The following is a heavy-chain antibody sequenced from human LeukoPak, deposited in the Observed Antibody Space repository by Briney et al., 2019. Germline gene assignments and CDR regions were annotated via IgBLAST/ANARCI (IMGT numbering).Heavy chain of an antibody. CDR3: ARGEGDGYNLRNWFDP. CDR1: GYTFTGYY. V-gene: IGHV1-2*02. J-gene: IGHJ5*02. CDR2: INPNSGGT. Sequence: GASVKVSCKASGYTFTGYYMHWVRQAPGQGLEWMGWINPNSGGTNYAQKFQGRVTMTRDMSTSTVYMELSSLRSEDTAVYYCARGEGDGYNLRNWFDPWGQGTLVTVSS. D-gene: IGHD5-24*01.